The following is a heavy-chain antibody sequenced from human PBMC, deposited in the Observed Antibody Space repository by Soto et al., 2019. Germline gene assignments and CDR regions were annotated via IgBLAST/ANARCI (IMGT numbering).Heavy chain of an antibody. D-gene: IGHD3-22*01. CDR2: ISAYNGNT. CDR3: AREGYYDSSGYQYGMDV. CDR1: GYTFTSYG. V-gene: IGHV1-18*01. J-gene: IGHJ6*02. Sequence: QVQLVLSGAEVKKPGASVKVSCKASGYTFTSYGISWVRQAPGQGLEWMGWISAYNGNTNYAQKLQGRVTMTTDTSTSTAYMELRSLRSDDTAVYYCAREGYYDSSGYQYGMDVWGQGTTVTVSS.